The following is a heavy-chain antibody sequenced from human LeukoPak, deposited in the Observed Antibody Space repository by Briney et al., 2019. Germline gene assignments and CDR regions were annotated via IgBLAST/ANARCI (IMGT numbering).Heavy chain of an antibody. V-gene: IGHV3-23*01. CDR2: IRGDVQTT. CDR3: AKDGYYSSANHFARLHFDL. CDR1: GVTFCTDA. D-gene: IGHD3-10*01. J-gene: IGHJ2*01. Sequence: GGSLRLSCEASGVTFCTDAMNWSRETPGKGLEWLSVIRGDVQTTTYASSVKGRFTISRDNSKNTLYLEMNSLRVEDTAIYYCAKDGYYSSANHFARLHFDLWGRGTRVTVSS.